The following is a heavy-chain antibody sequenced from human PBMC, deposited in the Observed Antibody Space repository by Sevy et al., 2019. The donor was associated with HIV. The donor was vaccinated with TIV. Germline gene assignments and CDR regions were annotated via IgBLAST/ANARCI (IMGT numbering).Heavy chain of an antibody. CDR1: GFTFSSHW. Sequence: GGSLRLSCAASGFTFSSHWMFWVRQAPGKGLVWVSHINSHGTITNYADSVKGRFTISRDNAKNTVYLQINSLRAEDTAVYYCARGQVLRFLEWPTYGMDVWGQWTSVTVS. V-gene: IGHV3-74*01. J-gene: IGHJ6*02. D-gene: IGHD3-3*01. CDR2: INSHGTIT. CDR3: ARGQVLRFLEWPTYGMDV.